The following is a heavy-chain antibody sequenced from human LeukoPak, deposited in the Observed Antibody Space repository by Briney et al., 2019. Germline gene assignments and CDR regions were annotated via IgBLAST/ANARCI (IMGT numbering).Heavy chain of an antibody. CDR1: GGSISSSSYY. CDR2: IYYSGST. V-gene: IGHV4-39*01. CDR3: ARHRRYCSSTSCYTFDY. J-gene: IGHJ4*02. Sequence: SETLSLTCTVSGGSISSSSYYWGWIRQPPGKGLEWIGSIYYSGSTYYNPSLKSRVTISVDTSKNQFSLKLSSVTVADTAVYYCARHRRYCSSTSCYTFDYWGQGTLVTVSS. D-gene: IGHD2-2*02.